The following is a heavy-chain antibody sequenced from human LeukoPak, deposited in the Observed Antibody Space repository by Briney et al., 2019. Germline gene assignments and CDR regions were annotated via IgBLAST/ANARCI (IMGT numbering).Heavy chain of an antibody. CDR3: ARRVRSADYRLDY. Sequence: HPSEALSLTGAVYGGSFTIYSWTWIRQPPGKSLEWVGEISPSGNTQYNPSLKSRVTISLDASKSQFYLKLNSVTAADTAVYYCARRVRSADYRLDYWGQGTLVTVSS. CDR2: ISPSGNT. J-gene: IGHJ4*02. CDR1: GGSFTIYS. V-gene: IGHV4-34*01. D-gene: IGHD4-11*01.